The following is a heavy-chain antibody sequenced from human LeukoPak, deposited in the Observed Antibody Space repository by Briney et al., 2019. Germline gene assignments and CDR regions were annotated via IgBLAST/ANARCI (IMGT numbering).Heavy chain of an antibody. J-gene: IGHJ2*01. CDR3: TRDAATAGTYWYFDL. D-gene: IGHD6-13*01. CDR2: ISGFTSTI. CDR1: GFTFSPYS. V-gene: IGHV3-48*02. Sequence: PGGSLRLLCAASGFTFSPYSMNWVRQAPGRGLEWVSYISGFTSTIYYADSVKGRFTISRDDGKNSLYLKMNSLRDGDTDLYYCTRDAATAGTYWYFDLWGRGTLVTVSS.